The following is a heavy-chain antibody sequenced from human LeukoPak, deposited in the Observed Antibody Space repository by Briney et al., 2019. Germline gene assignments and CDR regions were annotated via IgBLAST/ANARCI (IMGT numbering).Heavy chain of an antibody. J-gene: IGHJ3*02. CDR2: VYFSGDT. V-gene: IGHV4-59*01. CDR1: GGSIGNYY. Sequence: SETLSLTCTVSGGSIGNYYWSWIRQPAGKGLEWIGDVYFSGDTKYNPSLQSRVTISLDTSQNQFSLRLRSVTAADTAVYYCARDPSHHSGTFDIWGQGTMVTVSS. D-gene: IGHD2-15*01. CDR3: ARDPSHHSGTFDI.